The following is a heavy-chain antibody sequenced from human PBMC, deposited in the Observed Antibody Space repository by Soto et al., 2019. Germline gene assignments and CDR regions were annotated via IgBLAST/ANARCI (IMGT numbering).Heavy chain of an antibody. Sequence: PSETLSLTCSVSCGSISTVGHYWTWIRQPPGKGLEWIGSIYHTGSTYYSKSLRSRLTMSVDTYKSQFSLRLSSVTAADTAVEDCVRANATLRRSNGEYWGQG. V-gene: IGHV4-31*03. CDR2: IYHTGST. D-gene: IGHD2-8*01. CDR1: CGSISTVGHY. CDR3: VRANATLRRSNGEY. J-gene: IGHJ4*02.